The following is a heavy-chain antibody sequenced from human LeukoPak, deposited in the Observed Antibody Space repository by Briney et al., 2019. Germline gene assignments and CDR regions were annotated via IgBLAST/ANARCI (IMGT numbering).Heavy chain of an antibody. V-gene: IGHV1-2*02. D-gene: IGHD6-19*01. J-gene: IGHJ6*03. CDR2: INLNSGDT. Sequence: GASVKVSCKASGYTFTGYYMHWVRQAPGQGLEWMGWINLNSGDTNYAQKFQGRVTMTRDTSSSTAYMDLSRLRSDDTAVYYCAKDQSSDWYGYYYYYMDVWGKGTTVTISS. CDR3: AKDQSSDWYGYYYYYMDV. CDR1: GYTFTGYY.